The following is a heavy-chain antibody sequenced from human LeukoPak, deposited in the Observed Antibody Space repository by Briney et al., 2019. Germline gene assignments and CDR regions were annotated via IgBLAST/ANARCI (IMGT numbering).Heavy chain of an antibody. CDR2: IYYSGST. V-gene: IGHV4-61*05. CDR3: ARRVAAPFDP. Sequence: SETLSLTCTVSGGSISSSSYYWGWIRQPPGKGLEWIGYIYYSGSTNYNPSLKSRVTISVDTSKNQFSLKLSSVTAADTAVYYCARRVAAPFDPWGQGTLVTVSS. CDR1: GGSISSSSYY. J-gene: IGHJ5*02. D-gene: IGHD6-6*01.